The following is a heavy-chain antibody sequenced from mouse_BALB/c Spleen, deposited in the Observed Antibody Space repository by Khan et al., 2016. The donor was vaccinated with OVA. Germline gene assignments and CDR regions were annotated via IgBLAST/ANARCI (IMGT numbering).Heavy chain of an antibody. J-gene: IGHJ2*01. CDR2: VSSGGSYT. V-gene: IGHV5-9-3*01. Sequence: EVELVESGGGLVKPGGSLKLSWAASGFTFNNYAMSWVRQTPEKRLEWVATVSSGGSYTYYPDRVKGRCTISRDKAKNTLYLQMSSLRSEDTAMYYCARQGGIYDGPFDYWGQGTTLTVSS. CDR3: ARQGGIYDGPFDY. CDR1: GFTFNNYA. D-gene: IGHD2-3*01.